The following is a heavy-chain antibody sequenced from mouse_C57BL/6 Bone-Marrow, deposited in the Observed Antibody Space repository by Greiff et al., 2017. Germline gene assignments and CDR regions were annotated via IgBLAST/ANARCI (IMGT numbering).Heavy chain of an antibody. Sequence: QVQLQQSGAELVRPGASVTLSCKASGYTFTDYEMHWVKQTPVHGLEWIGAIDPETSGTAYNQKFKGKAILTADKSSSTAYMELRSLTSEDSAVYYCTRGYYSNWVAYWGQGTLVTVSA. CDR1: GYTFTDYE. D-gene: IGHD2-5*01. CDR2: IDPETSGT. CDR3: TRGYYSNWVAY. J-gene: IGHJ3*01. V-gene: IGHV1-15*01.